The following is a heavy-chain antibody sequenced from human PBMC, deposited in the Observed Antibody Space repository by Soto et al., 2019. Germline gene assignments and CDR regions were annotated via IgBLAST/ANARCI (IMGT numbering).Heavy chain of an antibody. CDR3: ARGGGFSYADY. CDR2: ISYEGGTK. J-gene: IGHJ4*02. Sequence: WGSLRLSWSASGIAFLSYSIRLFRQAPGKGLEWVAVISYEGGTKYYGDSVKGRFTISRDNSNNTLYLEVNSLRTEDTAVYFCARGGGFSYADYWGRGTLVTVSS. CDR1: GIAFLSYS. D-gene: IGHD5-18*01. V-gene: IGHV3-30*03.